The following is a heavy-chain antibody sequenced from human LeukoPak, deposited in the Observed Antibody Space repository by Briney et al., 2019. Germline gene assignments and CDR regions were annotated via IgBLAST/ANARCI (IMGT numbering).Heavy chain of an antibody. D-gene: IGHD2-15*01. Sequence: GGSLRLYCAASGFTFSSYWMHWVRQAPGKGLVWVSRINSDGSSTSYADSVKGRFTISRDNAKNTLYLQMNSLRAEDTAVYYCARATRYCSGGSCVYYFGYWGQGTLVTVSS. CDR1: GFTFSSYW. CDR3: ARATRYCSGGSCVYYFGY. CDR2: INSDGSST. J-gene: IGHJ4*02. V-gene: IGHV3-74*01.